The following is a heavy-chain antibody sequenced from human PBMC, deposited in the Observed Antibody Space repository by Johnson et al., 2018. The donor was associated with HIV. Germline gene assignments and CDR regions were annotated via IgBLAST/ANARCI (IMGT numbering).Heavy chain of an antibody. D-gene: IGHD2-15*01. CDR3: TTDDVVPPAFDI. CDR2: IYSGGIT. CDR1: GFTVSSNY. J-gene: IGHJ3*02. Sequence: EVQLVESGGGLIQPGGSLRLSCAASGFTVSSNYMSWVRQAPGKGLEWVSLIYSGGITYYADSVKGRFTISRDNSKNTLYLQMNSLKTEDTALYYCTTDDVVPPAFDIWGQGTMVTVSS. V-gene: IGHV3-53*01.